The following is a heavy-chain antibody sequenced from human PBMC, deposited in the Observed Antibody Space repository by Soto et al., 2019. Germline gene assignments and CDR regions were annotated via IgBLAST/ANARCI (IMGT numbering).Heavy chain of an antibody. Sequence: SETLSLTCTVSGGSISSSSYYWGWIRQPPGKGLEWIGCIYYSGSTYYNPSLKSRVTTSVDTSKNQFSLKLSSVTAADTAVYYFARHNYYGFPLFDYWGQGTLVTVSS. CDR1: GGSISSSSYY. J-gene: IGHJ4*02. D-gene: IGHD3-10*01. V-gene: IGHV4-39*07. CDR2: IYYSGST. CDR3: ARHNYYGFPLFDY.